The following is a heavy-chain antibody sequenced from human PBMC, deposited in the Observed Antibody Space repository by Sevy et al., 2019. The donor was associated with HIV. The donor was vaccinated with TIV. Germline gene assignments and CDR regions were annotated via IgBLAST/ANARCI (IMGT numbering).Heavy chain of an antibody. J-gene: IGHJ5*02. Sequence: GGSLRLSCAASGFTLSDYYMTWIRQAPGKGLEWLSYISSSGSTISYADSVKGRFTIFRDNAKNSLYLQMNSLRAEDTAVYYCARARGYSGYDWGNWFDPWGQGTLVTISS. V-gene: IGHV3-11*04. CDR3: ARARGYSGYDWGNWFDP. CDR1: GFTLSDYY. CDR2: ISSSGSTI. D-gene: IGHD5-12*01.